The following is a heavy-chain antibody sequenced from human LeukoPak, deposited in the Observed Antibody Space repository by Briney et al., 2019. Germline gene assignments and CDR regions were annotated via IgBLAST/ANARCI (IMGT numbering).Heavy chain of an antibody. CDR1: GGSISDTSDF. CDR3: ARRHRSYGSGGHVIDY. V-gene: IGHV4-39*01. D-gene: IGHD2-15*01. Sequence: PSETLSLTCTVSGGSISDTSDFWGWIRQPPGKGLEWIGSLYYSDNTYDNPSVSRWNTYYNPSLKSRVTISVDTSKNQFSLKLSSVTAADTAMYYCARRHRSYGSGGHVIDYWGQGALVTVSS. CDR2: LYYSDNTYDNPSVSRWNT. J-gene: IGHJ4*02.